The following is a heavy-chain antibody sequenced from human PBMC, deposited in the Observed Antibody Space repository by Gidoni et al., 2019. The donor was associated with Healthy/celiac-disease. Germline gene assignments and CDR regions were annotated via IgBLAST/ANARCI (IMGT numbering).Heavy chain of an antibody. CDR1: GFTFSSYA. D-gene: IGHD3-3*01. CDR2: ISGSGGST. CDR3: AKDIGLRFLEWLPLEAFDI. J-gene: IGHJ3*02. V-gene: IGHV3-23*04. Sequence: EVQLVESGGGLVQPGGSLRLSCAASGFTFSSYAMSWVRQAPGKGLEWVSAISGSGGSTYYADSVKGRFTISRDNSKNTLYLQMNSLRAEDTAVYYCAKDIGLRFLEWLPLEAFDIWGQGTMVTVSS.